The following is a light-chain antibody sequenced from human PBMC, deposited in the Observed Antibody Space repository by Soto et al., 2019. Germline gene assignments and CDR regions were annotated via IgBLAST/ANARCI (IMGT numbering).Light chain of an antibody. J-gene: IGKJ5*01. CDR1: QDISNY. Sequence: DIQMTQSPSSLSASVGDRVTITCQASQDISNYLNWYQQKPGKAPKLLIYDASNLETGVPSRFSRSGSGTDFTFTISSLQPEDIATYYCQQYDNLPTFGQGTRLEMK. CDR3: QQYDNLPT. CDR2: DAS. V-gene: IGKV1-33*01.